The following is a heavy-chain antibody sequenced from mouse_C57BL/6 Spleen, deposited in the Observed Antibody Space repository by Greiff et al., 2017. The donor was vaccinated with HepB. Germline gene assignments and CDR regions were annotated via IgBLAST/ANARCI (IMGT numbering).Heavy chain of an antibody. CDR1: GYAFTNYL. CDR2: INPGSGGT. V-gene: IGHV1-54*01. Sequence: VQRVESGAELVRPGTSVKVSCKASGYAFTNYLIEWVKQRPGQGLEWIGVINPGSGGTNYNEKFKGKATLTADKSSSTAYMQLSSLTSEDSAVYFCARSEGYYDYDGAWFAYWGQGTLVTVSA. CDR3: ARSEGYYDYDGAWFAY. D-gene: IGHD2-4*01. J-gene: IGHJ3*01.